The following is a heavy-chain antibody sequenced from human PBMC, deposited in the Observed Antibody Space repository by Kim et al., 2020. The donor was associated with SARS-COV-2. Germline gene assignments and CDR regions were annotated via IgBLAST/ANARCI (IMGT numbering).Heavy chain of an antibody. CDR2: INPSGGST. J-gene: IGHJ6*02. D-gene: IGHD6-19*01. CDR3: VTYSSGYYYGMDV. V-gene: IGHV1-46*01. CDR1: GYTFTSYY. Sequence: ASVKVSCKASGYTFTSYYMHWVRQAPGQGLEWMGIINPSGGSTSYAQKFQGRVTMTRDTSTSTVYMELSSLRSEGTAVYYCVTYSSGYYYGMDVWGQGTTVTVSS.